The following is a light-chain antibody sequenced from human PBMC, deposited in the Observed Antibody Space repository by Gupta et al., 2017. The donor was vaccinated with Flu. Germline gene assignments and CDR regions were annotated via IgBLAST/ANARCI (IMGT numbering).Light chain of an antibody. CDR2: YAS. J-gene: IGKJ2*01. CDR3: QQQSKRHLFT. Sequence: VLTQSPATLSLSPGERATLSCRASQSVCMYLAWYQQKPGQAPRLLIAYASNRAPGIPVRFSGSGWGTDFSLTISSREPEDVAVYYCQQQSKRHLFTFGQGTQLEIK. V-gene: IGKV3-11*01. CDR1: QSVCMY.